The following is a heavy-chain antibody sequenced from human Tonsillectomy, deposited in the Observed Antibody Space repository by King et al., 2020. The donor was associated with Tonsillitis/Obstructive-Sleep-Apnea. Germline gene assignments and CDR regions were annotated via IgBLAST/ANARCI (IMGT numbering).Heavy chain of an antibody. Sequence: HVQLVESGGGVVQPGKSLSLSCAVSGFTFSSYAMHWVRQAPGKGLEWVAVISYDGSNKYYADSVKGRFTISRDNSKNTLYVQMNSLRAEDTAVYYCARDRSYCRGLNCYSGGLDYWGQGTLVTVSS. CDR2: ISYDGSNK. V-gene: IGHV3-30*04. J-gene: IGHJ4*02. CDR3: ARDRSYCRGLNCYSGGLDY. D-gene: IGHD2-21*02. CDR1: GFTFSSYA.